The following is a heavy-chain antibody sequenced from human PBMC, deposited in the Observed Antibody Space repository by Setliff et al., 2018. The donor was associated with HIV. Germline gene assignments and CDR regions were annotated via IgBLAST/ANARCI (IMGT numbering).Heavy chain of an antibody. CDR1: GYTFTSYG. D-gene: IGHD2-15*01. CDR3: ARDRCSGGSCTSSYYYYGMDV. J-gene: IGHJ6*02. CDR2: ISAYNGNT. Sequence: ASVKVSCKASGYTFTSYGISWVRQAPGQGLEWMGWISAYNGNTNYAQKLQGRVTMTTDTSTSTAYMELRSLRSDGTAVYYCARDRCSGGSCTSSYYYYGMDVWGQGTTVTVSS. V-gene: IGHV1-18*01.